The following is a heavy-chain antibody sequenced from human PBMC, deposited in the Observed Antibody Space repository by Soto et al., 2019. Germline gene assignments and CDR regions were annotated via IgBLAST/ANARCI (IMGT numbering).Heavy chain of an antibody. CDR1: GGSISSGGYY. D-gene: IGHD3-10*01. J-gene: IGHJ5*02. Sequence: PSETLSLTCTVSGGSISSGGYYWSWIRQHPGKGLEWIGYIYYSGSTYYNPSLKSRVTISVDTSKNQFSLKLSSVTAADTAVYYCARGLSGGPMVRGVIIKGWFDPWGQGTLVTVSS. CDR2: IYYSGST. CDR3: ARGLSGGPMVRGVIIKGWFDP. V-gene: IGHV4-31*03.